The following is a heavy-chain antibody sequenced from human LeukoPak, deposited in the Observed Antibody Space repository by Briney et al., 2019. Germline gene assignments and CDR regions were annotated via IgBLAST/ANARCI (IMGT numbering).Heavy chain of an antibody. CDR3: AREHCSGGSCPLDY. CDR1: GFTFSTHW. J-gene: IGHJ4*02. V-gene: IGHV3-74*01. Sequence: GGSLRLSCAASGFTFSTHWMHWVRQTPGKGLVWVSRINSDGSSTSYADSVKGRFTISRDNAKNTLNLQMNSLRAEDTAVYYCAREHCSGGSCPLDYWGQGTLVTVSS. D-gene: IGHD2-15*01. CDR2: INSDGSST.